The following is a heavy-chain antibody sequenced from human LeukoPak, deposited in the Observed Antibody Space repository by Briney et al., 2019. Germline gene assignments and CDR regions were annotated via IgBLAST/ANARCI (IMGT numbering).Heavy chain of an antibody. Sequence: ASVKVSCKASRYTFTDYYMHWVRQAPGQGLEWMGWINPNSGGTNYAQKFQGRVTMTRDTSISTAYMELSRLRSDDTAVYYCARIYTYGYGDYWGQGTLVTVSS. V-gene: IGHV1-2*02. CDR3: ARIYTYGYGDY. J-gene: IGHJ4*02. CDR1: RYTFTDYY. CDR2: INPNSGGT. D-gene: IGHD5-18*01.